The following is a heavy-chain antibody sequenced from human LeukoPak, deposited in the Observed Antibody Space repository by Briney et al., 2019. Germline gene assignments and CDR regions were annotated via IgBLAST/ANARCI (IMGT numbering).Heavy chain of an antibody. J-gene: IGHJ4*02. CDR1: GGSISGYY. D-gene: IGHD3-22*01. V-gene: IGHV4-59*01. Sequence: PSETLSLTCTVSGGSISGYYWSWIRQPPGKALEWIGYIHYTGTINYNPSLMSRVTISVDTSKNQFSLRLLSVTAADTAVYYCARTRMYYYDSSGSYYFDYWGQGTLVTVSS. CDR3: ARTRMYYYDSSGSYYFDY. CDR2: IHYTGTI.